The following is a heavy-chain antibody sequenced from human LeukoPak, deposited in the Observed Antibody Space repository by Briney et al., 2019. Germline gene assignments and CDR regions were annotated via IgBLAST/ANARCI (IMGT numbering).Heavy chain of an antibody. V-gene: IGHV3-21*01. D-gene: IGHD3-10*01. J-gene: IGHJ6*03. CDR1: GFTFSSYS. Sequence: GGSLRLSCAASGFTFSSYSMNWVRQAPGKGLEWVSSISSSSSYIYYADSVKGRFTISRDNSKNTLYLEMNSLRVEDTAVYYCSCDGAYGSGSSPPYYYYMDVWGKGTTVTVSS. CDR2: ISSSSSYI. CDR3: SCDGAYGSGSSPPYYYYMDV.